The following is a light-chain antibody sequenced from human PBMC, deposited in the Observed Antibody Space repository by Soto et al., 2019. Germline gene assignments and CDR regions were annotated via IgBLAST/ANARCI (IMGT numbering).Light chain of an antibody. CDR3: QQRSSSIT. Sequence: EIVLTQSPVTLSLSPGERATLSCRASQSVSSSLAWYQQKPGQAPRLLIYDASNTATGIPARFSGSGSGTDFTLTISSLEPEDFAIYYCQQRSSSITFGQGTRLDTK. V-gene: IGKV3-11*01. CDR2: DAS. J-gene: IGKJ5*01. CDR1: QSVSSS.